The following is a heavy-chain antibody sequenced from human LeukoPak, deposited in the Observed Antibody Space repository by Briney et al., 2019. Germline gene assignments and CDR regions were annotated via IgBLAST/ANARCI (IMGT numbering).Heavy chain of an antibody. D-gene: IGHD5-18*01. J-gene: IGHJ4*02. CDR3: ARDGGYSYAFDY. CDR2: ISGSGGST. CDR1: GFTFSSYG. V-gene: IGHV3-23*01. Sequence: GGTLRLSCAASGFTFSSYGMSWVRQAPGKGLEWVSAISGSGGSTYYADSVKGRFTISRDNSKNTLYLQMNSLRAEDTAVYYCARDGGYSYAFDYWGQGTLVTVSS.